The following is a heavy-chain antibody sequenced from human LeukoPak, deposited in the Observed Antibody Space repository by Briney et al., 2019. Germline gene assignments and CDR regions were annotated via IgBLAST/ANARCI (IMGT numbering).Heavy chain of an antibody. Sequence: ASVKVSCKASGYTFTSYGITWVRQAPGQGLEWMGCISAYNGNTNYAQRLQGRVTMTTDRSTGTAYMELRSLRSDDTAVYYCARGPIAIVPAADEYYYMDVWGKGTTVTVSS. D-gene: IGHD2-2*01. CDR1: GYTFTSYG. CDR2: ISAYNGNT. J-gene: IGHJ6*03. V-gene: IGHV1-18*01. CDR3: ARGPIAIVPAADEYYYMDV.